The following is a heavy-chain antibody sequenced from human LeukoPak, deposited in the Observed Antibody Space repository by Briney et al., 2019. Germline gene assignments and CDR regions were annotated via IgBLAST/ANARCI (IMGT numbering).Heavy chain of an antibody. V-gene: IGHV3-15*04. CDR1: GFTFSSAW. CDR3: ATGFNTATHDGY. CDR2: AVQTNSGGIT. D-gene: IGHD1-26*01. Sequence: PGGSLRLSCAASGFTFSSAWMTWVRQAPGKGLEWVGRAVQTNSGGITEYAAPVRGRFTISRDDPINTLYLQMASLKTEDTGVYYCATGFNTATHDGYWGQGTLVTVSA. J-gene: IGHJ4*02.